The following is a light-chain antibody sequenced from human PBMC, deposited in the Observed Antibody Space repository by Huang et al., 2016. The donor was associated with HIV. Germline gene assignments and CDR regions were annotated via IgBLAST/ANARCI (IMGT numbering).Light chain of an antibody. V-gene: IGKV3-15*01. CDR1: RSVSTN. Sequence: EIVMTQSPATLSVSPGQRVTLSCRANRSVSTNLAWYQQRHGQAPRLLIYGSSTGAPGIPARFSGSGSGTDFSLTISSLQSEDCALYYCHQYNNWLLSFGGGTRV. CDR3: HQYNNWLLS. J-gene: IGKJ4*01. CDR2: GSS.